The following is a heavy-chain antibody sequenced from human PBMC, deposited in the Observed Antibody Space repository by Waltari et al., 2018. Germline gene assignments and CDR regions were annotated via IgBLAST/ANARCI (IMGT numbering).Heavy chain of an antibody. CDR2: IKQDGSEK. Sequence: EVQLVESGGGLVQPGGSLRLSCAASGFTFSSYWMSWVRQAQGKGLEWVANIKQDGSEKFYVDSVKGRFTISRDNAKNSLYLQMNSLRAEDTAVYYCAKEIAAAGTDYYGMDVWGQGTTVTVSS. D-gene: IGHD6-13*01. J-gene: IGHJ6*02. CDR3: AKEIAAAGTDYYGMDV. CDR1: GFTFSSYW. V-gene: IGHV3-7*03.